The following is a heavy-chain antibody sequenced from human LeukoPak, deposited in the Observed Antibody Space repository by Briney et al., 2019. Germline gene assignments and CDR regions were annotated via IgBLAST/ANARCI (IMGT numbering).Heavy chain of an antibody. CDR1: GVSIRSYY. V-gene: IGHV4-59*01. CDR2: IYYSGST. J-gene: IGHJ4*02. Sequence: SETLSLTCTVSGVSIRSYYWSWIRQPPGKGLEWMGYIYYSGSTNYNPSLKSRVSISVDTSKNQFSLKLSSVTAADTAVYYCARTGSTVTMLYPFDHWGQGTLVSVSS. CDR3: ARTGSTVTMLYPFDH. D-gene: IGHD4-17*01.